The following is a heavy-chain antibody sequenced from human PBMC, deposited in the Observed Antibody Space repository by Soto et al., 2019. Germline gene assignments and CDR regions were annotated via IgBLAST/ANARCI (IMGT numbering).Heavy chain of an antibody. CDR1: GFSFADYG. Sequence: PGGSLRLSCAAAGFSFADYGMNWVRQAPGKGLEWVSGLSGSGTSTYYADSVKGRFTISRDNSRDTLFLQMNSLTADDTAVYYCAKATTNGGWFNPFDSWGQGALVTVSS. CDR2: LSGSGTST. J-gene: IGHJ4*02. D-gene: IGHD6-19*01. V-gene: IGHV3-23*01. CDR3: AKATTNGGWFNPFDS.